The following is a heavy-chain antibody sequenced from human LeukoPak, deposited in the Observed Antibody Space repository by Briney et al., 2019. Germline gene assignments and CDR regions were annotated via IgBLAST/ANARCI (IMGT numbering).Heavy chain of an antibody. Sequence: PGGSLRLSCAASGFTFSSYSMNWVRQAPGKGLEWVSSISSSSSYIYYADSVKGRFTISRDNAKNSLYLQMNSPRAEDTAVYYCARAHGDYVVWFDPWGQGTPVTVSS. CDR3: ARAHGDYVVWFDP. D-gene: IGHD4-17*01. V-gene: IGHV3-21*01. J-gene: IGHJ5*02. CDR2: ISSSSSYI. CDR1: GFTFSSYS.